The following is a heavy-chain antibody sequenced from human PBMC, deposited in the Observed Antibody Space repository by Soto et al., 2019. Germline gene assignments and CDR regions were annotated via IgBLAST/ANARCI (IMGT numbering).Heavy chain of an antibody. CDR2: IKQDGSEK. CDR3: ASIYCSSTSCSHPDAFDI. CDR1: GFTFSSYW. V-gene: IGHV3-7*01. Sequence: GGSLRLSCAASGFTFSSYWMSWVRQAPGKGLEWVANIKQDGSEKYYVDSVKGRFTIARDNAKNSLNLQMNSRRAEDTAVYYCASIYCSSTSCSHPDAFDIWGQGTMVTVSS. D-gene: IGHD2-2*01. J-gene: IGHJ3*02.